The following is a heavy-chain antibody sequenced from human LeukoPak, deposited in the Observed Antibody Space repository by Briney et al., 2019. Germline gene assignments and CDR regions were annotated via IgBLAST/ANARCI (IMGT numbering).Heavy chain of an antibody. CDR2: ISSSDSTI. Sequence: GGTLSLSGAASGFTFSSYEMNWVRQAPGKGLEGWSYISSSDSTIYYADSVRGRVTIYRDNAKNSLYLQMNRLRAEHTAVYYGARGFSSSLDDLTYYYYYMDVWGKGTTVTVSS. J-gene: IGHJ6*03. CDR1: GFTFSSYE. V-gene: IGHV3-48*03. D-gene: IGHD6-6*01. CDR3: ARGFSSSLDDLTYYYYYMDV.